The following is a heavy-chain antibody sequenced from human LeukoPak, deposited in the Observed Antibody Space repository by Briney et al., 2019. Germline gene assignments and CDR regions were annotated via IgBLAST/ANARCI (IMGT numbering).Heavy chain of an antibody. CDR3: ARHVGATTTPYYYYYMDV. D-gene: IGHD1-26*01. V-gene: IGHV5-51*01. CDR2: IYPGDSDT. Sequence: GEPLKISCKGYGYSLTSYWIGWVRQMPGKGLEWMGIIYPGDSDTRYSPSFQGQVTISADKSISTAYLQWSSLKASDTAMYYCARHVGATTTPYYYYYMDVSGKGTTVTVSS. J-gene: IGHJ6*03. CDR1: GYSLTSYW.